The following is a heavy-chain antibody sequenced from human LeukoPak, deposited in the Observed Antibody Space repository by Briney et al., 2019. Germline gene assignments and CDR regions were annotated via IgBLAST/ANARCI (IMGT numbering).Heavy chain of an antibody. CDR2: ISGSGGST. D-gene: IGHD6-19*01. V-gene: IGHV3-23*01. Sequence: PGGSLRLSCAASGFTFGSYAMSWVRQAPGKGLEWVSIISGSGGSTYYADSVKGRFTTSRGNSKNTLYLQMNSLRAEDTAVYYCAKRTAVTGPYFDYWGQGTLVTVSS. CDR3: AKRTAVTGPYFDY. CDR1: GFTFGSYA. J-gene: IGHJ4*02.